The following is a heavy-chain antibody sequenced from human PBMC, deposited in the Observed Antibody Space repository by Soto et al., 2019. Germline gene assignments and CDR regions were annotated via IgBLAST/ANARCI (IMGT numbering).Heavy chain of an antibody. CDR2: FDPESGEA. CDR3: ATDHQWLGDYYYGMDV. Sequence: GASVKVSCKVSGYTLIELSMHWVRQAPVKGLEWMARFDPESGEAIYAQKFQGRVTMTEDTSTDTAYMELSSLRSEDTAVYYCATDHQWLGDYYYGMDVWGQGTTVTVSS. J-gene: IGHJ6*02. V-gene: IGHV1-24*01. D-gene: IGHD6-19*01. CDR1: GYTLIELS.